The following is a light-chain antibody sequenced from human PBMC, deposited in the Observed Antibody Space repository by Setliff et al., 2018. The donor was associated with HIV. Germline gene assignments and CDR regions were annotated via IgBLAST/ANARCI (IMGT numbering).Light chain of an antibody. CDR3: CSYAGSSTFV. CDR2: EVS. CDR1: SSDVGSYNL. J-gene: IGLJ1*01. Sequence: QSALAQPASVSGSPGQSITISCTGTSSDVGSYNLVSWYQQHPGKAPKLMIYEVSKRPSGVSNRFSGSKSGNTASLTISGLQAEDEADHHCCSYAGSSTFVFGTGTKVTVL. V-gene: IGLV2-23*02.